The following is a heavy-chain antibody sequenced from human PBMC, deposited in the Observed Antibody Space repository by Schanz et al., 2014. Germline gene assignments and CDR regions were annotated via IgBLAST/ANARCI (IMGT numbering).Heavy chain of an antibody. CDR3: ARIIDGDYLY. V-gene: IGHV1-69*04. CDR1: GATLKSYP. J-gene: IGHJ4*02. CDR2: IIPPLRQT. D-gene: IGHD4-17*01. Sequence: QVRLVQSGAEVKKPGSSVKVSCKSSGATLKSYPFAWVRQAPGQGFEGVGSIIPPLRQTRYAQKFEERVIITADTSTTTVYMDLASLTSDDTAVYFCARIIDGDYLYWGQGTLVTVSS.